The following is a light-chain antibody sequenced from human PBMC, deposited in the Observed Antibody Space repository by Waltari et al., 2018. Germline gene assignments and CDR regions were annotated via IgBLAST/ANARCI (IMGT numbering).Light chain of an antibody. CDR3: SSSTSRTALL. V-gene: IGLV2-14*03. Sequence: QSALTQPASLSGSPGHSITISCPGTSSDIGSYNSVSWYQQHPGEAPKLMIYDVSVRPSGVSNRFSGSKSGNTASLTISGLQAEDEADYYCSSSTSRTALLFGGGTKLTVL. CDR1: SSDIGSYNS. CDR2: DVS. J-gene: IGLJ2*01.